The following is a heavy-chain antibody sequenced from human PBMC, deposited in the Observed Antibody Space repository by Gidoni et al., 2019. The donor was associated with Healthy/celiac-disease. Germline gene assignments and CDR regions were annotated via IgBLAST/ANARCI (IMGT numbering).Heavy chain of an antibody. Sequence: QITLKESGPTLVKPTHTLTLPCTFSGFSLSTSGVVVGWIRQPPGKALEWLALIYWNDDKRYSPSLKSRLTITKDTSKKQVVLTMTNMDPVDTATYYCAHSINYYDSSGYYQTLGWFDPWGQGTLVTVSS. J-gene: IGHJ5*02. V-gene: IGHV2-5*01. CDR3: AHSINYYDSSGYYQTLGWFDP. D-gene: IGHD3-22*01. CDR1: GFSLSTSGVV. CDR2: IYWNDDK.